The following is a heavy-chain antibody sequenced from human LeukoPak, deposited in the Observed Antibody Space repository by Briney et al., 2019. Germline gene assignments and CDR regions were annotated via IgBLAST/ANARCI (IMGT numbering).Heavy chain of an antibody. V-gene: IGHV5-51*01. J-gene: IGHJ6*04. CDR1: GYSFTSYW. D-gene: IGHD2-2*01. Sequence: GESLKISCKGSGYSFTSYWIGWVRQMPGKGLEWMGIIYPGDSDTRYSPSFQGQVTISADKSISTAHLQWSRLKASDTAMYYCARQGFSCSSTSCLDYCYGMDVWGKGTTVPVPP. CDR3: ARQGFSCSSTSCLDYCYGMDV. CDR2: IYPGDSDT.